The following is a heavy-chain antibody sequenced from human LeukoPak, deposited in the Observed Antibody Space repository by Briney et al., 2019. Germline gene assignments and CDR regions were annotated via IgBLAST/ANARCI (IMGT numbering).Heavy chain of an antibody. Sequence: GGSLRLSCAASGFTVSSNYMSWVRQAPGKGLEWVSVIYSGGSTYYADSVKGRFTISRDNSKNTLYLQMNSLRAEDTAVYYCARGGIWSLGAFDIWGQGTMVTVSS. J-gene: IGHJ3*02. V-gene: IGHV3-66*01. CDR2: IYSGGST. D-gene: IGHD2-8*02. CDR1: GFTVSSNY. CDR3: ARGGIWSLGAFDI.